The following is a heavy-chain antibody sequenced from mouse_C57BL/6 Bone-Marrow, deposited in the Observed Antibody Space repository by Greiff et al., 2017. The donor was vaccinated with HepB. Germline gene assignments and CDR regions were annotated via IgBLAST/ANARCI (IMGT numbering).Heavy chain of an antibody. CDR2: IYPGIGST. Sequence: QVQLQQPGAELVKPGASVKMSCKASGYTFTSYWITWVKQRPGQGLEWIGDIYPGIGSTNYNEKFKSKATLTVDTSSSTAYMQLSSLTSEDSAVYYCAREDYDGDYYAMDYWGQGTSVTVSS. V-gene: IGHV1-55*01. J-gene: IGHJ4*01. CDR1: GYTFTSYW. D-gene: IGHD2-4*01. CDR3: AREDYDGDYYAMDY.